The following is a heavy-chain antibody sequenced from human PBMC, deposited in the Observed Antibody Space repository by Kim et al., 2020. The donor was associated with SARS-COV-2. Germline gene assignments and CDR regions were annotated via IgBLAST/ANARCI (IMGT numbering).Heavy chain of an antibody. CDR2: IWYDGSNK. CDR3: ARARGRYYYYFDY. Sequence: GGSLRLSCVASGFTFSTYGMHWVRQAPGKGLEWVAVIWYDGSNKYYADSVKGRFTISRDNSKNSVYLQMNSLRAEDTAVYYCARARGRYYYYFDYWGQGT. J-gene: IGHJ4*02. D-gene: IGHD1-26*01. CDR1: GFTFSTYG. V-gene: IGHV3-33*01.